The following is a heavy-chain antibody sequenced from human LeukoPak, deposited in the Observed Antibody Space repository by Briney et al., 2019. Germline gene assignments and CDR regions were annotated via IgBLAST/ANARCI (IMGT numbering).Heavy chain of an antibody. J-gene: IGHJ6*03. V-gene: IGHV3-30*02. CDR1: GFTFSSYG. CDR2: IRYDGSNK. D-gene: IGHD6-25*01. CDR3: VHGAAYYYYMDV. Sequence: PGGSLRLSCAASGFTFSSYGMHWVRQAPGKGLEWVAFIRYDGSNKYYADSVKGRFTISRDNSKNTLYLQMNSLRAEDTAVYYCVHGAAYYYYMDVWGKGTTVTVSS.